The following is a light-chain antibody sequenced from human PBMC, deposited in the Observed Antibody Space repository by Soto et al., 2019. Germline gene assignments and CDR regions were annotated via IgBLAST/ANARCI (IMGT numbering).Light chain of an antibody. CDR3: QQHGTSPELT. J-gene: IGKJ4*01. Sequence: EIVLTQSPGTLSLSPGERATLSCRASQSVSNTYLAWYQQKPGQAPRLLISGASSRGTGIPDRFSGSGSGTDFSLTISTLEPEDFAVYYCQQHGTSPELTFGGGTRVEIK. V-gene: IGKV3-20*01. CDR1: QSVSNTY. CDR2: GAS.